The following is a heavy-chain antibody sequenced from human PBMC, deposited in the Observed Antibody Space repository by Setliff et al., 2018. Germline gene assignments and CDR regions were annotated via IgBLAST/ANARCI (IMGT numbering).Heavy chain of an antibody. D-gene: IGHD2-15*01. CDR3: ARQRVVVGAPSWFDP. CDR2: IYTSGST. J-gene: IGHJ5*02. CDR1: GGSVSSGSYY. V-gene: IGHV4-61*02. Sequence: SETLSLTCTVSGGSVSSGSYYWSWIRQPAGKGLEWIGRIYTSGSTSYDPSLKSRLTMSVDTSKNQFSLRLSSVTAADTAVYYCARQRVVVGAPSWFDPWGQGTLVTVSS.